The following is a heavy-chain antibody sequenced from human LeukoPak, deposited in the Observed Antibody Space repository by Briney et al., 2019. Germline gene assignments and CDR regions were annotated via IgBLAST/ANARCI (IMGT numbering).Heavy chain of an antibody. CDR3: AQGFRSGWCPY. Sequence: GGSLRLSCAVSGFSVSSFGMSWVRQAPGKGLEWISAISLNGETTWYADSVKGRFTISRDNSKNTLYLQLTSLRAEDTAVYYCAQGFRSGWCPYWGQGSLVSVSS. CDR2: ISLNGETT. CDR1: GFSVSSFG. J-gene: IGHJ4*02. D-gene: IGHD6-19*01. V-gene: IGHV3-23*01.